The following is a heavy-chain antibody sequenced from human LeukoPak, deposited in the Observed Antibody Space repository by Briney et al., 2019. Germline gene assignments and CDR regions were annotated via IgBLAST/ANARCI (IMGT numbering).Heavy chain of an antibody. V-gene: IGHV5-51*01. CDR1: AYMFANYW. CDR2: IYPADSDT. Sequence: GESLKISCKGSAYMFANYWIGWVRQMPGKGLEWMGIIYPADSDTRYSPSFQGQVNMSVDKSTSTTFLHWSSLKVSDTAIYYCARQSSDSDYGSSMDVWGQGTTVTVSS. CDR3: ARQSSDSDYGSSMDV. J-gene: IGHJ6*02. D-gene: IGHD4-17*01.